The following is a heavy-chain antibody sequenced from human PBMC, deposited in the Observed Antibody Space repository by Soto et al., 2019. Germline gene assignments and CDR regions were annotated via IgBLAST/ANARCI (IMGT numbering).Heavy chain of an antibody. V-gene: IGHV5-51*01. Sequence: ESLKISCKGSGYSFTSYWIGWVRQMPGKGLEWMGIIYPGDSDTRYSPSFQGQVTISADKSISTAYLQWSSLKASDTAMYYCARDLGYCSGGSCHRNYYYYGMDVWGQGTTVTAP. CDR2: IYPGDSDT. CDR1: GYSFTSYW. D-gene: IGHD2-15*01. CDR3: ARDLGYCSGGSCHRNYYYYGMDV. J-gene: IGHJ6*02.